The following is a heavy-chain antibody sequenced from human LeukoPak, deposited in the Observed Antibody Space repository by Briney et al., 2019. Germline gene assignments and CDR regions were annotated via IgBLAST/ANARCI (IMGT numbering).Heavy chain of an antibody. CDR1: GGSISSYY. CDR2: TYTSGST. D-gene: IGHD3-10*01. J-gene: IGHJ3*02. Sequence: PSETLSLTCTVSGGSISSYYWSWIRQPAGKGLEWIGRTYTSGSTNYNPSLKSRVTMSVDTSKNQFSLKLSSVTAADTAVYYCARVDYVLLWFGESAYNAFDIWGQGTMVTVSS. CDR3: ARVDYVLLWFGESAYNAFDI. V-gene: IGHV4-4*07.